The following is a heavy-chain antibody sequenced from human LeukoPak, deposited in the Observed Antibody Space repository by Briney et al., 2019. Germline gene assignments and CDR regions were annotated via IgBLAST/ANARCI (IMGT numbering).Heavy chain of an antibody. D-gene: IGHD6-19*01. Sequence: GRSLRLSCAASGLTFSSYAMHWVRQAPGKGLEWVAVISYDGSNKYYADSVKGRSTISRDNSKNTLYLQMNSLRAEDTAVYYCARGRVAGPGAVAYWGQGTLVTVSS. V-gene: IGHV3-30*04. CDR3: ARGRVAGPGAVAY. CDR1: GLTFSSYA. J-gene: IGHJ4*02. CDR2: ISYDGSNK.